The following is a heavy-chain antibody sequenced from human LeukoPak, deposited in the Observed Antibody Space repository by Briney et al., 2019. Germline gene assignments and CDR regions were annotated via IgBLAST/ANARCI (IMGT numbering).Heavy chain of an antibody. CDR2: ISSSGTTI. Sequence: PPGGSLRLSCAASGLTFSSYEMNWVRQAPGKGLEWVSYISSSGTTIYSADSVKGRFTISRDNAKNSLYLQMNSLRTEDTAVYYCARPLPAARPYYYYGMDVWGQGTTVTVSS. CDR3: ARPLPAARPYYYYGMDV. J-gene: IGHJ6*02. V-gene: IGHV3-48*03. CDR1: GLTFSSYE. D-gene: IGHD2-2*01.